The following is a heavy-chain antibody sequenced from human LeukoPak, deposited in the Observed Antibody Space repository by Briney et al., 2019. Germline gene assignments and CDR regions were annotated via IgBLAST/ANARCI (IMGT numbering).Heavy chain of an antibody. D-gene: IGHD3-3*01. CDR2: ISSSSYI. CDR3: ARDLAGVASL. Sequence: GGSLRLSCAASGFTFSSYSMNWVRQAPGKGLEWVSSISSSSYIYYADSVKGRFTISRDNAKNSLYLQMNSLRAEGTAVYYCARDLAGVASLWGQGTLVTVSS. J-gene: IGHJ4*02. CDR1: GFTFSSYS. V-gene: IGHV3-21*01.